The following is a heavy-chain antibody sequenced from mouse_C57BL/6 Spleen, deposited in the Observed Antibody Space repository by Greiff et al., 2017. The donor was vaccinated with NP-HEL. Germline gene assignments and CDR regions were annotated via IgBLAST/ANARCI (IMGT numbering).Heavy chain of an antibody. CDR1: GYTFTDYY. V-gene: IGHV1-76*01. Sequence: QVQLQQSGAELVRPGASVKLSCKASGYTFTDYYINWVKQRPGQGLEWIARIYPGSGNTYYNEKFKGKATLTAEKSSSTAYMQLSSLTSEDSAVYFCAREARRDYFDYWGQGTTLTVSS. J-gene: IGHJ2*01. CDR3: AREARRDYFDY. D-gene: IGHD2-14*01. CDR2: IYPGSGNT.